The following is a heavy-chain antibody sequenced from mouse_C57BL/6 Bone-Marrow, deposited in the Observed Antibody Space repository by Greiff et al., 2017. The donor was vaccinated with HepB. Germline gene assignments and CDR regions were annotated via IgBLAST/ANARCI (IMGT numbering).Heavy chain of an antibody. CDR1: GYTFTSYW. Sequence: QVQLQQPGTELGKPGASVKLSCKASGYTFTSYWMHWVKQRPGQGLEWIGNINPSNGGTNYNDKFKCKATITVDEASRTAYMQLSILTSEASAVFYCASSGALWGQGPLVTVSA. CDR2: INPSNGGT. CDR3: ASSGAL. J-gene: IGHJ3*01. V-gene: IGHV1-53*01. D-gene: IGHD3-1*01.